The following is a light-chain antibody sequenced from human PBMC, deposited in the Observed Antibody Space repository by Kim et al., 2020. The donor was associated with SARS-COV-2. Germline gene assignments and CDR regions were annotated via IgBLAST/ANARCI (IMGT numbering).Light chain of an antibody. V-gene: IGLV3-19*01. Sequence: ALGQTVRITCQGASLRSSYASWFQQKPGQAPVLVFYGKNNRPSGIPDRFSGSSSGNTASLTITGAQAEDEADYYCNSRDSSGNHYVFGTGTKVTVL. CDR3: NSRDSSGNHYV. CDR2: GKN. J-gene: IGLJ1*01. CDR1: SLRSSY.